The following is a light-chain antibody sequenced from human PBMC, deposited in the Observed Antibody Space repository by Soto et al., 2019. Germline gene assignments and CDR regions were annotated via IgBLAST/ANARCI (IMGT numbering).Light chain of an antibody. CDR1: QSINY. V-gene: IGKV3-20*01. CDR2: GAS. Sequence: EIVVTQSPATLSGSPGERVTLSCRASQSINYLAWYQQKVGQAPRLLIYGASTRATGIPDRFSGSGSGTDFSLTISRLEPEDFAVYYCQHYGSPPTYTFGQGTKVDIK. J-gene: IGKJ2*01. CDR3: QHYGSPPTYT.